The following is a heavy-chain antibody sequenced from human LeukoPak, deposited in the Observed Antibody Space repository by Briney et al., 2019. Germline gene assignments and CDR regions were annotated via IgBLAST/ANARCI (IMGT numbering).Heavy chain of an antibody. CDR2: IKQDGSAK. D-gene: IGHD3-3*01. CDR1: GFTFSSYW. V-gene: IGHV3-7*01. J-gene: IGHJ5*02. CDR3: ASQDDFWSQLLDP. Sequence: GGSLRLSCAASGFTFSSYWMSWVRQAPGKGLEWVANIKQDGSAKYYMHSVRGRFTISRDNAKNSLYLQMNSLSAEDTAVYYCASQDDFWSQLLDPWGQGTLVTVSS.